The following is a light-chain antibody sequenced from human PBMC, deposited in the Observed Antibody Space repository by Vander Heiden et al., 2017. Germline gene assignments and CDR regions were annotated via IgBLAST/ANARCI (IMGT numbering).Light chain of an antibody. J-gene: IGKJ4*01. CDR3: QQHQNWPPIT. V-gene: IGKV3-15*01. Sequence: EIVMTQSPATLSVSPGERATLSCRASQSVSSNLAWYQQKPGQAPRLLIYGASTRATGIPARFSGSGYGTEFTLTISSRQSEDFAVYYCQQHQNWPPITFGGGTKVDI. CDR2: GAS. CDR1: QSVSSN.